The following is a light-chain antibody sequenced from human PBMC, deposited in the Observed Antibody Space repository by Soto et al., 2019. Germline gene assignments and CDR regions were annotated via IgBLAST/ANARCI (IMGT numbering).Light chain of an antibody. CDR3: QSYDSSLSGYV. CDR1: SSNIGAGYD. J-gene: IGLJ1*01. CDR2: GNS. V-gene: IGLV1-40*01. Sequence: QSVLTQPPSVSGAPGQRVTISCTGSSSNIGAGYDVHWYQQLPGTAPKLPISGNSNRPSGVPDRFSGSKSGTSASLAITGLQAEDEADYYCQSYDSSLSGYVFGTGTKVTVL.